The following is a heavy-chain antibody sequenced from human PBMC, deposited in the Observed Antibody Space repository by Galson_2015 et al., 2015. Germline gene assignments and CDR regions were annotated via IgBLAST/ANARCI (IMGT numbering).Heavy chain of an antibody. CDR2: ISYDGSNK. V-gene: IGHV3-30*18. Sequence: SLRLSCAASGFTFSSYGMHWVRQAPGKGLEWVAVISYDGSNKYYADSVKSRFTISRDNSKNTLYLQMNSLRAEDTAVYYCAKKHFAVRSGYGMDVWGQGTTVTVSS. J-gene: IGHJ6*02. CDR1: GFTFSSYG. CDR3: AKKHFAVRSGYGMDV. D-gene: IGHD3-3*02.